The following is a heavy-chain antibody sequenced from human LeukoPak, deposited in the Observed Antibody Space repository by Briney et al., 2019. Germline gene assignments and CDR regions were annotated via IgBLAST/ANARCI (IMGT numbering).Heavy chain of an antibody. CDR3: AKDRYGDYVSDGFNWCDP. CDR1: GFTFSRYA. D-gene: IGHD4-17*01. J-gene: IGHJ5*02. Sequence: GGSMRLSCAASGFTFSRYAMSWVRQVPGKVLEWVSAFSGSGGRTSYADSVTGRFTISRDNSKNTMYLQMNSMRAEDTAVYYCAKDRYGDYVSDGFNWCDPWGQGALVTVSS. V-gene: IGHV3-23*01. CDR2: FSGSGGRT.